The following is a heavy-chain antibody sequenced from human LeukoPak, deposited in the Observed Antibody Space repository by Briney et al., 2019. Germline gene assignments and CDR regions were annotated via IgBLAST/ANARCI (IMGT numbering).Heavy chain of an antibody. CDR1: GFSFGSYS. CDR3: AKGYCSSTSCYGYYYYGMDV. J-gene: IGHJ6*02. D-gene: IGHD2-2*01. V-gene: IGHV3-21*01. CDR2: VSSSSSYI. Sequence: GGSLRLSCAASGFSFGSYSMNWVRQAPGKGLEWVSSVSSSSSYIYYADSVKGRFTISRDNAKNSLYLQMNSLRAEDTAVYYCAKGYCSSTSCYGYYYYGMDVWGQGTTVTVSS.